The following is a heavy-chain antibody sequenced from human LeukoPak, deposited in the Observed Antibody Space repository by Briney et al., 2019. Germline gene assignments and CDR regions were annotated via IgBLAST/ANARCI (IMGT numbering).Heavy chain of an antibody. CDR2: TYYRSKWYT. Sequence: SPTLSLTFAISGDSVSSNSAAWNWIRQSPSRGLEWLGRTYYRSKWYTDYAVSVNSRITINPDTSNNQCSLQLDSVTPEDTAVYFCASGNYHYDYWGQGTQVTVSS. CDR1: GDSVSSNSAA. V-gene: IGHV6-1*01. J-gene: IGHJ4*02. D-gene: IGHD3-16*01. CDR3: ASGNYHYDY.